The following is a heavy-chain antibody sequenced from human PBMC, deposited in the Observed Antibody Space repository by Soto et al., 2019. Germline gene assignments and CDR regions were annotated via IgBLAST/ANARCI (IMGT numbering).Heavy chain of an antibody. CDR3: ARAGGLLVDY. Sequence: QVQLVESGGGVVQPGRSLRLSCAASGFMFSSYAMHWVRQAPGKGLEWVAVKTYDGSNKYYADSVKGRFTISRDNSKNTLYLQINSLRAEDTAVYYCARAGGLLVDYWGQGTRVTVSS. CDR1: GFMFSSYA. D-gene: IGHD1-26*01. CDR2: KTYDGSNK. J-gene: IGHJ4*02. V-gene: IGHV3-30-3*01.